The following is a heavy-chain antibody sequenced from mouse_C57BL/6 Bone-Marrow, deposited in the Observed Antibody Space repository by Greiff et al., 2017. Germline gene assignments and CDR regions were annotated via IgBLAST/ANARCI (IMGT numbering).Heavy chain of an antibody. D-gene: IGHD4-1*01. CDR2: INPSSGYT. CDR3: AKLGHAMDY. CDR1: GYTFTSYT. Sequence: QVQLKQSGAELARPGASVKMSCKASGYTFTSYTMHWVKQRPGQGLEWIGYINPSSGYTKYNQKFKDKATLTADKSSSTAYMQLSSLTSEDSAVYYCAKLGHAMDYWGQGTSVTGSS. V-gene: IGHV1-4*01. J-gene: IGHJ4*01.